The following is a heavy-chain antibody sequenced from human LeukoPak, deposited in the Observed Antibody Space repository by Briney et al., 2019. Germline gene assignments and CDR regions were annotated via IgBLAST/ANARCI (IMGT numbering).Heavy chain of an antibody. CDR2: IYPSDSAT. CDR1: GYSFTSYW. Sequence: GESLKFSCKGSGYSFTSYWIGGVRQMGGKGQGWMGMIYPSDSATRYSPSFQGQVTISADKSISTAYLQCSILKASDTAMYYCARHGHCTNGVCYSNYYYYMDVWGKGTTVTVSS. D-gene: IGHD2-8*01. V-gene: IGHV5-51*01. CDR3: ARHGHCTNGVCYSNYYYYMDV. J-gene: IGHJ6*03.